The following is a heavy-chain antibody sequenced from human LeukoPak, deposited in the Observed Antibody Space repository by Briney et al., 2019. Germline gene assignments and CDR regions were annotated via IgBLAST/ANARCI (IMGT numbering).Heavy chain of an antibody. CDR1: GGSISSYY. J-gene: IGHJ5*02. V-gene: IGHV4-4*07. CDR2: IYTSGST. Sequence: PETLSLTCTVSGGSISSYYWSWIRQPAGKGLEWIGRIYTSGSTNYNPSLKSRVTISVDKSKNQFSLKLSSVTAADTAVYYCARVGETGGNSGGWFDPWGQGTLLTVS. CDR3: ARVGETGGNSGGWFDP. D-gene: IGHD4-23*01.